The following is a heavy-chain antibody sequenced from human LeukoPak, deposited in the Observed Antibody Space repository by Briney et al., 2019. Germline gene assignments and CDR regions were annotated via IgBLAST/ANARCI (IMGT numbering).Heavy chain of an antibody. CDR3: AKDSSYYYDSSGYFDY. J-gene: IGHJ4*02. V-gene: IGHV3-9*03. CDR2: ISWNSGSI. D-gene: IGHD3-22*01. CDR1: GFTFDDYA. Sequence: PGGSLRLSCAASGFTFDDYAMHWVRQAPGKGLEWVSGISWNSGSIGYADSVKGRFTISRDNAKNSLYLRMNSLRAEDMALYYCAKDSSYYYDSSGYFDYWGQGTLVTVSS.